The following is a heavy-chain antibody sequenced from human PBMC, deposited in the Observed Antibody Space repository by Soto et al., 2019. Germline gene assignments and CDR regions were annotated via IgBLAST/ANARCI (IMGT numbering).Heavy chain of an antibody. CDR1: GYTFTGYY. V-gene: IGHV1-2*04. J-gene: IGHJ4*02. CDR3: ASESFEYSSSYGAFDY. CDR2: INPNSGGT. Sequence: QVQLVQSGAEGKKPGASVKVSCKAAGYTFTGYYMHWVRQATGQGLEWMGWINPNSGGTNYAQKSQCWITRTKDTSIRTAYMERSRLGSDAAALYSCASESFEYSSSYGAFDYWGQGTMVTVSS. D-gene: IGHD6-6*01.